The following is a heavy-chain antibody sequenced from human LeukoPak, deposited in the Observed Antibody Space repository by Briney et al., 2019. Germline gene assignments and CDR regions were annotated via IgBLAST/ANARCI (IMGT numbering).Heavy chain of an antibody. CDR2: IKQDGSDK. Sequence: PGGSLRLSCAASGFTFSSYSMNWVRQAPGKGLEWVATIKQDGSDKYYEDSVKGRFTISRDNAKDSLFLQMNTLRAEDTAVFYCATIRGGIQLWPNWGQGTLVTVSS. CDR3: ATIRGGIQLWPN. D-gene: IGHD5-24*01. V-gene: IGHV3-7*01. CDR1: GFTFSSYS. J-gene: IGHJ4*02.